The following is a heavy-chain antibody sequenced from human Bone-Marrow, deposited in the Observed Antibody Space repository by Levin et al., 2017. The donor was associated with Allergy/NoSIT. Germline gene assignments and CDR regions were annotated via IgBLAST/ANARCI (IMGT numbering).Heavy chain of an antibody. V-gene: IGHV3-23*01. CDR3: ANGRYSGFEYLLVY. J-gene: IGHJ4*02. CDR1: GFTFSTYG. D-gene: IGHD5-12*01. CDR2: ISGSGDRI. Sequence: GESLKISCAASGFTFSTYGMFWVRQAPGKGLEWVSAISGSGDRIHYADSVKGRFTISRDNSKNTLYLQMSSLRVEDTAIYFCANGRYSGFEYLLVYWGQGTLVTVSP.